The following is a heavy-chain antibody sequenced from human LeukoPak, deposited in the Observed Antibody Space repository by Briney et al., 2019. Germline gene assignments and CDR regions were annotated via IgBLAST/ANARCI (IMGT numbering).Heavy chain of an antibody. J-gene: IGHJ4*02. D-gene: IGHD4/OR15-4a*01. CDR1: GYGFNNYW. CDR3: ARDLSDYGATRFDY. V-gene: IGHV5-51*03. CDR2: IYPGDSDA. Sequence: GESLKISCKASGYGFNNYWIAWVRQVPGKGLEWMGFIYPGDSDANYSPSFEGQITISADKSIKTAYLEWSSLRAEDTAVYYCARDLSDYGATRFDYWGQGTLVTVSS.